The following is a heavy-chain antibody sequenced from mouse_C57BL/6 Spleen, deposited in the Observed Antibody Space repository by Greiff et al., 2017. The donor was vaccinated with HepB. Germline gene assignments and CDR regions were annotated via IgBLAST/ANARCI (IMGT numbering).Heavy chain of an antibody. CDR3: ASHSGYYAMDY. CDR2: INPYNGDT. V-gene: IGHV1-20*01. J-gene: IGHJ4*01. CDR1: GYSFTGYF. Sequence: VQLKESGPELVKPGDSVKISCKASGYSFTGYFMNWVMQSHGKSLEWIGRINPYNGDTFYNQKFKGKATLTVDKSSSTAHMELRSLTSEDSAVYYCASHSGYYAMDYWGQGTSVTVSS.